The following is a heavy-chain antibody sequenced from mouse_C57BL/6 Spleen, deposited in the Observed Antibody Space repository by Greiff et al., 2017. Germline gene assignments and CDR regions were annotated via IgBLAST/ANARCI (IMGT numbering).Heavy chain of an antibody. Sequence: DVMLVESGGGLVKPGGSLKLSCAASGFTFSDYGMHWVRQAPEKGLEWVAYISSGSSTIYYADTVKGRFTISRDNAKNTLFLQMTSLRSEDTAMYYCAKTYYYGSGYFDGWGTGTTVTVSS. V-gene: IGHV5-17*01. D-gene: IGHD1-1*01. CDR1: GFTFSDYG. J-gene: IGHJ1*03. CDR3: AKTYYYGSGYFDG. CDR2: ISSGSSTI.